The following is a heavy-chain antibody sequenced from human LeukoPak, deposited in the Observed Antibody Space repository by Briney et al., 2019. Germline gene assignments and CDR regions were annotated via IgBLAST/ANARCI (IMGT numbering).Heavy chain of an antibody. CDR2: IYHSGST. J-gene: IGHJ4*02. V-gene: IGHV4-4*02. CDR1: GGSISSSNW. Sequence: SGTLSLTFAVSGGSISSSNWWSWVRQPPGKGLEWIGEIYHSGSTNYNPSLKSRVTISVDKSKNQFSLKLSSVTAADTAVYYCARDGLQWSDILTGYYSSRGRFDYWGQGTLVTVSS. D-gene: IGHD3-9*01. CDR3: ARDGLQWSDILTGYYSSRGRFDY.